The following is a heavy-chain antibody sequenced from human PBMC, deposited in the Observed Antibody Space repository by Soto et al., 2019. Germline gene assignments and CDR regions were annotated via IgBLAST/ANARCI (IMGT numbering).Heavy chain of an antibody. Sequence: EVQLVESGGGLVQPGGSLRLSCAASGFTVSSNYMSWVRQAPGKGLEWVSVIYSGGSTYYADSVKGRFTISRDNSKHTRYLQMNSLRAEDTAVYYCARARPLLGFGELTGVPFDYWGQGTLVTVSS. D-gene: IGHD3-10*01. J-gene: IGHJ4*02. CDR2: IYSGGST. V-gene: IGHV3-66*01. CDR1: GFTVSSNY. CDR3: ARARPLLGFGELTGVPFDY.